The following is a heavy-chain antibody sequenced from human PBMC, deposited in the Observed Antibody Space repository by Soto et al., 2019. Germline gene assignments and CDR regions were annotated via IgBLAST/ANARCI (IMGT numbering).Heavy chain of an antibody. CDR2: IYSGGST. D-gene: IGHD5-12*01. CDR3: ARDSGYDSGMDV. J-gene: IGHJ6*02. CDR1: GGSISSYY. Sequence: XATLSLTCTVSGGSISSYYWSWIRQPAGKGLEWIGRIYSGGSTNYNPFFKSRVTMSVDTSKNQFSLKLRSVTAADTAVYYCARDSGYDSGMDVWGQGTTVTVSS. V-gene: IGHV4-4*07.